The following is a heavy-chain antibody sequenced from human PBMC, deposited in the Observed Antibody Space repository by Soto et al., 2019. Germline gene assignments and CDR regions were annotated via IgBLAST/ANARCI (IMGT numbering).Heavy chain of an antibody. D-gene: IGHD3-10*01. V-gene: IGHV1-69*01. CDR3: ARVRGVMENWFDP. CDR2: IIPIFGTA. Sequence: QVQLVQSGAEVKKPGSSVKVSCKASGGTFSSYAMSWVRQAPGQGHEWMGGIIPIFGTANYAQKFQGRVTNTADESTSTAYMELRSLRSEDTAVYYCARVRGVMENWFDPWGQGTLVTVSS. CDR1: GGTFSSYA. J-gene: IGHJ5*02.